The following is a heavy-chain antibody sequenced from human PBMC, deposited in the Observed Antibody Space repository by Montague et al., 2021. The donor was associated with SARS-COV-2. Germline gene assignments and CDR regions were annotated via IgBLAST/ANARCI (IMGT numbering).Heavy chain of an antibody. CDR3: ASMVRAQVYYFDY. CDR2: IFYSGST. D-gene: IGHD3-10*01. Sequence: SETLSLTCTVSGGSISSSSYYWGWIRQPPGKGLEWIGSIFYSGSTDYDPPLKSRVTISVDTSKNQFSLKLSSVTAADTAVYYCASMVRAQVYYFDYWGQGTLVTVSS. CDR1: GGSISSSSYY. J-gene: IGHJ4*02. V-gene: IGHV4-39*01.